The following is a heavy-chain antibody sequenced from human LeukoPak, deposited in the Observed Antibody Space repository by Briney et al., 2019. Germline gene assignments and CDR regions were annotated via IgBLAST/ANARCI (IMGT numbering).Heavy chain of an antibody. V-gene: IGHV4-59*02. J-gene: IGHJ4*02. Sequence: PSETLSLTCSVSGDSVSNYGWSWVRQPPGKGLEWIGYVYASGINSDNQNPALKSQVTISVDTWRNQFSLRLNSVTAADTAIYYCARDNFGSLDFWGQGALVTVSS. CDR3: ARDNFGSLDF. D-gene: IGHD3-10*01. CDR2: VYASGINSD. CDR1: GDSVSNYG.